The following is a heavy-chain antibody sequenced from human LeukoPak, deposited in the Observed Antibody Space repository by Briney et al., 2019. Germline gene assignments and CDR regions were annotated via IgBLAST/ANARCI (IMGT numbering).Heavy chain of an antibody. D-gene: IGHD4-17*01. Sequence: SETLSLTCTVSGDSISGADYYWSWIRQPPGKGLEWIAYVYYSGSTYYNPSLKSRLTISVDTSKNQFSLKLNSVTAADTAVYYCARGGGGSSTVTTYWFDPWGQGALVTVSS. J-gene: IGHJ5*02. V-gene: IGHV4-30-4*01. CDR1: GDSISGADYY. CDR2: VYYSGST. CDR3: ARGGGGSSTVTTYWFDP.